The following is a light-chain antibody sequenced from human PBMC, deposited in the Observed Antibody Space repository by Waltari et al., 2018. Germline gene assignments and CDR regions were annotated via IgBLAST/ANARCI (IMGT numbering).Light chain of an antibody. CDR3: QQYNSWRT. J-gene: IGKJ2*01. V-gene: IGKV3-15*01. CDR1: QSIARN. CDR2: GAS. Sequence: EILMTQSPPTLSVSPGESATLSCRASQSIARNLAWYQQKPGQAPRLLIYGASTRATGIPARFSGSGSGTEFTLTISSLHSEDFAVYYCQQYNSWRTFGQGTKLEIK.